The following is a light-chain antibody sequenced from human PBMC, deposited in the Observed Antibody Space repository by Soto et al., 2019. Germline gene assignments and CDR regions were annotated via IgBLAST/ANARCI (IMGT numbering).Light chain of an antibody. CDR1: QDISNY. J-gene: IGKJ4*01. CDR2: DAS. V-gene: IGKV1-33*01. CDR3: QQYDNLLLT. Sequence: MAHSPSSLSASVRDRVTITCQASQDISNYLNWYQQKPGKAPKLLICDASNLEPGVPSRLSGSGSGTDFTFTISSLQPEDIATYYCQQYDNLLLTFGGGTKVDIK.